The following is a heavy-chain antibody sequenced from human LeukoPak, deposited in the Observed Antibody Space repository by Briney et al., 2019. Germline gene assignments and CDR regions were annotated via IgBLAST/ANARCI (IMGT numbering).Heavy chain of an antibody. Sequence: VASVKVSCKASGYTFANYAMHWVRQAPGQSLEWRGWINSANGNTKYSQKFQGRVTITRDTSASTAYMELSSLRSEDTAVYYCARDGRFIVADYYYGMDVWGQGTTVTVSS. CDR2: INSANGNT. D-gene: IGHD1-26*01. CDR1: GYTFANYA. J-gene: IGHJ6*02. V-gene: IGHV1-3*04. CDR3: ARDGRFIVADYYYGMDV.